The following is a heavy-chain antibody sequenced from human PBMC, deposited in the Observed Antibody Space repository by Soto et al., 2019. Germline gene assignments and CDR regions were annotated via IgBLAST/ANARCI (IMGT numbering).Heavy chain of an antibody. CDR2: ISGSGATT. CDR1: GFTFSSYA. CDR3: AKDRDDIGMVDAFEI. D-gene: IGHD2-15*01. Sequence: EMQLLESGGDLVQPGGSLRLSCAASGFTFSSYAMTWVRQAPGKGLEYISAISGSGATTYYADSMKGRFTVSRDNSKNTLYLQMNRLRAEDTALYYCAKDRDDIGMVDAFEIWGQGTRVTVSS. J-gene: IGHJ3*02. V-gene: IGHV3-23*01.